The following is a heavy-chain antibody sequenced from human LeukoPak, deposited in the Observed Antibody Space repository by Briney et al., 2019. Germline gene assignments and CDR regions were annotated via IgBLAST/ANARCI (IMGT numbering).Heavy chain of an antibody. J-gene: IGHJ6*03. Sequence: GESLKISCKGSGYSFINYWIAWVRQMPGKGLEWMGIIYPGDSDTRYNPSFQGQVTISADKSISTAYLQWGSLQASDTAMYYCARLRSPPYYYMDVWGKGTTVTISS. CDR3: ARLRSPPYYYMDV. CDR2: IYPGDSDT. V-gene: IGHV5-51*01. CDR1: GYSFINYW.